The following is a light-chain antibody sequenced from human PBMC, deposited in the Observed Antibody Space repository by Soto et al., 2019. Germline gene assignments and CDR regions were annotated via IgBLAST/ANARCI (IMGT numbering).Light chain of an antibody. V-gene: IGLV2-14*01. CDR3: TSFTTSGTYV. Sequence: LTQPASVSGSPGQSITLSCTGTSNDVGGYNIVSWYQQRPGKAPKLMIYDVSYRPSGVSNRFSGSKSGNTASLTISGLQAEDEGDYYCTSFTTSGTYVFGPGTKVTVL. J-gene: IGLJ1*01. CDR2: DVS. CDR1: SNDVGGYNI.